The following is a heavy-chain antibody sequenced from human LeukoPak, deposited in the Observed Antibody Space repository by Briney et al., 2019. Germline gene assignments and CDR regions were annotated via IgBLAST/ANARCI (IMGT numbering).Heavy chain of an antibody. Sequence: PGGSLRLSCAASGFTFDDYAMHWVRQAPGKGLEWVSGISWNSGSIGYADSVKGRFTIFRDNAKNSLYLQMNSLRAEDTALYYCAKDIEQQLAPYDAFDIWGQGTMVTVSS. CDR2: ISWNSGSI. V-gene: IGHV3-9*01. D-gene: IGHD6-13*01. CDR3: AKDIEQQLAPYDAFDI. J-gene: IGHJ3*02. CDR1: GFTFDDYA.